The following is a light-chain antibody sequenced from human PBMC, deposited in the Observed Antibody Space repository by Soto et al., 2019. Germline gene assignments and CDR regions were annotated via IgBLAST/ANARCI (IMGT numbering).Light chain of an antibody. V-gene: IGKV1-39*01. CDR3: QQSYSTPPGFT. CDR1: QDIRNY. CDR2: GAS. J-gene: IGKJ3*01. Sequence: DIQMTQSPSSLSASVGDRVTITCQANQDIRNYLNWYQKKPGKAPNLLIYGASDLAPGVPSRFSGSGSGTDFTLTISSLQPEDFATYYCQQSYSTPPGFTFGPGTKVDI.